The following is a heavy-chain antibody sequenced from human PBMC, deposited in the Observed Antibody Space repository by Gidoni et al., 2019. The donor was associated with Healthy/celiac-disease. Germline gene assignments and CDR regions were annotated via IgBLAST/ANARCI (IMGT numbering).Heavy chain of an antibody. Sequence: QVQLVQSGAEVTKPGASVKCTCKASGYTFTSYGIRWVRQATAQGLEWMGWISAYNGNTNYAQKLQGRDAMTADTSASTAYMELRSLRSDDTAVYYCARFRFFFRITGTTRRPDAFDIWGQGTMVTVSS. CDR1: GYTFTSYG. J-gene: IGHJ3*02. CDR3: ARFRFFFRITGTTRRPDAFDI. V-gene: IGHV1-18*01. D-gene: IGHD1-7*01. CDR2: ISAYNGNT.